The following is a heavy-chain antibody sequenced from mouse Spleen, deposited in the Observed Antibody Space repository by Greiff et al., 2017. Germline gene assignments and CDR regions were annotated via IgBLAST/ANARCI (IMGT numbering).Heavy chain of an antibody. V-gene: IGHV1-54*03. J-gene: IGHJ1*01. CDR1: GYAFTNYL. Sequence: LVESGAELVRPGTSVKVSCKASGYAFTNYLIEWVKQRPGQGLEWIGVINPGSGGTNYNEKFKGKATLTADKSSSTAYMQLSSLTSDDSAVYFCARSSELGRYFDVWGAGTTVTVSS. CDR3: ARSSELGRYFDV. D-gene: IGHD4-1*01. CDR2: INPGSGGT.